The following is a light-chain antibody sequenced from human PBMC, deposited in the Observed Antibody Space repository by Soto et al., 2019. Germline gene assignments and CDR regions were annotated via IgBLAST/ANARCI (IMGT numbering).Light chain of an antibody. CDR3: QQYGSSPKT. CDR1: QSVSSSY. CDR2: GAS. J-gene: IGKJ1*01. V-gene: IGKV3-20*01. Sequence: ENVFTQSPETPSLFSGGKATLSCRGIQSVSSSYLAWYQQKPGQAPRLLIYGASSRATGIPGRFSGSGSGTDLTLTISRLEPEDFAVYYCQQYGSSPKTFGQGTKVDIK.